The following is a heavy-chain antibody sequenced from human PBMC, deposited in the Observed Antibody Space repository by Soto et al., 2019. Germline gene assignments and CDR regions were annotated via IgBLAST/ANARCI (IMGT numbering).Heavy chain of an antibody. V-gene: IGHV4-34*01. Sequence: SETLSLTCAVYGGSFSSYHWSWIRQTPGKGLEWIGEINHLTTTNYNPSLKSRVIISLGTPENQFSLKLSSVTAADTAVYYCARGYDTALAPIFWGQGTTVTVYS. D-gene: IGHD5-18*01. CDR2: INHLTTT. J-gene: IGHJ4*02. CDR1: GGSFSSYH. CDR3: ARGYDTALAPIF.